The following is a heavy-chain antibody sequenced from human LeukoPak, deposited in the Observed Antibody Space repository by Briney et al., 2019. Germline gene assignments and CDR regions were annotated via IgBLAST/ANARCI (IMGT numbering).Heavy chain of an antibody. D-gene: IGHD1-26*01. CDR2: IHSNGYT. Sequence: WETLSLTCTVSGGSISGYYWSWIRQPPGQGLEWIAYIHSNGYTNYNPSLKSRVTISVDTSKNQFPLKVTSVTAADTAMYYCTKREGPMSGSYDYFDPWARGPWSPS. CDR1: GGSISGYY. V-gene: IGHV4-4*09. J-gene: IGHJ5*02. CDR3: TKREGPMSGSYDYFDP.